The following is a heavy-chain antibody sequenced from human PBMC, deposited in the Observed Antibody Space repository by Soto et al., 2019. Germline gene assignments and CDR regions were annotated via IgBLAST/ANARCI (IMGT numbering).Heavy chain of an antibody. V-gene: IGHV3-48*02. CDR1: GYTFRGYG. CDR2: ISSDETIV. J-gene: IGHJ4*02. CDR3: ATGGGVGTTWGYY. D-gene: IGHD1-26*01. Sequence: EVQVVASGGGLVQPGGSLRLSCEGFGYTFRGYGMIWVRQAPGKGLEGGSDISSDETIVNYADSVKGRCTISRDSAKNSLFLQMNSLKDEDTAVYYCATGGGVGTTWGYYWGQGAQVTVSS.